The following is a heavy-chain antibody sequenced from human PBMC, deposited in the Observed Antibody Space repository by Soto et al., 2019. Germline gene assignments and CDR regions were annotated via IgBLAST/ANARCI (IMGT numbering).Heavy chain of an antibody. CDR1: GFTFDYYG. D-gene: IGHD2-8*02. J-gene: IGHJ6*02. CDR2: ISRNSGSI. Sequence: GGSLRLSYAASGFTFDYYGMHWVRQAPGKGLEWVSGISRNSGSIGYADSVKGRFTISRDNSKNSLYLQMNSLRAEDTAVYYCAKVDVLVTYGMDVWGHGTTVTVSS. V-gene: IGHV3-9*01. CDR3: AKVDVLVTYGMDV.